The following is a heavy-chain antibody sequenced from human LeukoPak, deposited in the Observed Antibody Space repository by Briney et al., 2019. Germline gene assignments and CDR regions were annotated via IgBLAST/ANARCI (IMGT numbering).Heavy chain of an antibody. CDR1: GGSISSYY. D-gene: IGHD5-18*01. J-gene: IGHJ6*02. CDR3: ARGGTGYSSYYNMDV. Sequence: SETLSLTCTVSGGSISSYYWCWIRQPPGKGLEWIGYIHYSGSTNYNPSLKSRVTMAVDTSENQFSLNLSSVTTADTAVYYCARGGTGYSSYYNMDVWGQGTTVTVSS. CDR2: IHYSGST. V-gene: IGHV4-59*01.